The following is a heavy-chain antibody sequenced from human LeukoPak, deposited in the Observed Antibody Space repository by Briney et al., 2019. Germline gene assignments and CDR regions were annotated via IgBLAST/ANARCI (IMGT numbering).Heavy chain of an antibody. Sequence: ASVKVSCKASGYTFTSYAMHWVRQAPGQRLEWMGWINAGNGNTKYSQKFQGRVTITRDTSASTAYMELSSLRSEDTAVYYCARGQRVVAVADWFDPWGQGTLVTVSS. D-gene: IGHD2-15*01. CDR3: ARGQRVVAVADWFDP. CDR1: GYTFTSYA. J-gene: IGHJ5*02. V-gene: IGHV1-3*01. CDR2: INAGNGNT.